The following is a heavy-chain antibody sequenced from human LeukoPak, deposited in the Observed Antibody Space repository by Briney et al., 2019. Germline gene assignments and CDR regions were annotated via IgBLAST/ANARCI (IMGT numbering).Heavy chain of an antibody. Sequence: SETLSLTCTVSGGSISSSSYYWGWIRQPPGKGLEWIGSIYYSGSTYYNPSLKSRVTISVDTSKNQFSLKLSSVTAADTAVYYCARPLSRYCSGGSCYWGFDYWGQGTLATVSS. CDR1: GGSISSSSYY. CDR3: ARPLSRYCSGGSCYWGFDY. CDR2: IYYSGST. V-gene: IGHV4-39*01. J-gene: IGHJ4*02. D-gene: IGHD2-15*01.